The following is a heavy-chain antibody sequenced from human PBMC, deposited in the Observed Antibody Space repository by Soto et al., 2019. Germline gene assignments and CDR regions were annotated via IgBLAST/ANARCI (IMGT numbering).Heavy chain of an antibody. CDR2: IYYSGST. CDR1: GGSISSSSYY. Sequence: SQTLSLTCTVSGGSISSSSYYWGWIRQPPGKGLEWIGSIYYSGSTYYNPSLKSRVTISVDTSKNQFSLKRSSVTAADTAVYYCAWTQGPSPTHFDYWGQGTLVTVSS. J-gene: IGHJ4*02. D-gene: IGHD2-2*01. V-gene: IGHV4-39*01. CDR3: AWTQGPSPTHFDY.